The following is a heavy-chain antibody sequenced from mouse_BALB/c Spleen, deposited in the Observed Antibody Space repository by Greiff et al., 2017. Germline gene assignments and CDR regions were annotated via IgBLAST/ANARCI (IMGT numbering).Heavy chain of an antibody. Sequence: QVQLKQSGAELVRPGSSVKISCKASGYAFSSYWMNWVKQRPGQGLEWIGQIYPGDGDTNYNGKFKGKATLTADKSSSTAYMQLSSLTSEDSAVYFCARGDCFAYWGQGTLVTVSA. J-gene: IGHJ3*01. V-gene: IGHV1-80*01. CDR1: GYAFSSYW. CDR2: IYPGDGDT. CDR3: ARGDCFAY.